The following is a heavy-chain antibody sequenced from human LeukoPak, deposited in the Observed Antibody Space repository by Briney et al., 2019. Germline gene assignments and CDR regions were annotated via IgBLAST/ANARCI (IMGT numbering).Heavy chain of an antibody. CDR1: GFTFSSYW. D-gene: IGHD3-10*02. J-gene: IGHJ6*04. CDR2: ISSSSSTI. V-gene: IGHV3-48*01. CDR3: AELGITMIGGV. Sequence: GGSLXXSCAASGFTFSSYWMSWVRQAPGKGLEWVSYISSSSSTIYYADSVKGRFTISRDNAKNSLYLQMNSLRAEDTAVYYXAELGITMIGGVWGKGTTVTISS.